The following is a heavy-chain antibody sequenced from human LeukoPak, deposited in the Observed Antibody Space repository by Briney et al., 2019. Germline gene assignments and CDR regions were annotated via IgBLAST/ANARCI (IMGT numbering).Heavy chain of an antibody. V-gene: IGHV3-74*01. CDR3: ARGGSGWYLDYFDY. Sequence: PGGSLRLSCAASGFTFSSYWMHWVRQAPGKGLVWVSRINSDGGSTSYADSVKGRFTISRDNAKNTLYLQMNSLRAEDTAVYYCARGGSGWYLDYFDYWGQGTLVTVSS. CDR1: GFTFSSYW. J-gene: IGHJ4*02. D-gene: IGHD6-19*01. CDR2: INSDGGST.